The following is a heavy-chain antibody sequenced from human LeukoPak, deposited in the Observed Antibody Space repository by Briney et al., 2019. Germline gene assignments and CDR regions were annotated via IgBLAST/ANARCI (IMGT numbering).Heavy chain of an antibody. V-gene: IGHV6-1*01. Sequence: SQPLSLTCGISGDSVSSYDATWNWVRQSPSRGLEWLGRTYYRSKWGNDYAVSVKSRTTINPDTSKNQFSLHLNSVTPEDTAVYYCARVSSRAFDVWGQGTMVTVSS. J-gene: IGHJ3*01. D-gene: IGHD6-6*01. CDR1: GDSVSSYDAT. CDR2: TYYRSKWGN. CDR3: ARVSSRAFDV.